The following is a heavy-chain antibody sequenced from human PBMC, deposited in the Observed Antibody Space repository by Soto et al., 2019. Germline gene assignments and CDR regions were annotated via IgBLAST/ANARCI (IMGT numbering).Heavy chain of an antibody. D-gene: IGHD3-16*02. CDR3: AKVGLPYDYVWGSYRARLDY. V-gene: IGHV3-49*03. Sequence: GGSLRLSCTASGFTFGDYAMSWFRQAPGKGLEWVGFIRSKAYGGTTQYAASVKGRFTISRDDSKSIAYLQMNSLKTEDTAVYHCAKVGLPYDYVWGSYRARLDYWGQGTLVTVSS. J-gene: IGHJ4*02. CDR2: IRSKAYGGTT. CDR1: GFTFGDYA.